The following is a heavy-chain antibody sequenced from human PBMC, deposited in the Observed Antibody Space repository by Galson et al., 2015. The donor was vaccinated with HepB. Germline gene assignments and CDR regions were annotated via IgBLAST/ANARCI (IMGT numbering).Heavy chain of an antibody. CDR3: AKDRHYYYDSSGYFDY. V-gene: IGHV7-4-1*02. Sequence: SVKVSCKASGYTFTSYAMNWVRQAPGQGLEWMGWINTNTGNPTYAQGFTGRFVFSLDTSVSTAYLQISSLKAEDTAVYYCAKDRHYYYDSSGYFDYWGQGTLVTVSS. CDR2: INTNTGNP. J-gene: IGHJ4*02. D-gene: IGHD3-22*01. CDR1: GYTFTSYA.